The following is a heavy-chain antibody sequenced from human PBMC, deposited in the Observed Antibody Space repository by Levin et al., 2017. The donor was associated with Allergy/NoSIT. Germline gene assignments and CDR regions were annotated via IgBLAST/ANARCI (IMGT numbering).Heavy chain of an antibody. CDR3: ATSYDFWSGYSVRGWFDP. D-gene: IGHD3-3*01. CDR2: ISSSSSTI. CDR1: GFTFSSYS. Sequence: GESLKISCAASGFTFSSYSMNWVRQAPGKGLEWVSYISSSSSTIYYADSVKGRFTISRDNAKNSLFLQMNSLRDEDTAVYYCATSYDFWSGYSVRGWFDPWGQGTLVTVSS. J-gene: IGHJ5*02. V-gene: IGHV3-48*02.